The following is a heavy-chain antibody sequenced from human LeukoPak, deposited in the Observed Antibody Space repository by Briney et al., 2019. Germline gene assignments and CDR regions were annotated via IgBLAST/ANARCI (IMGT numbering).Heavy chain of an antibody. Sequence: ASVRVSCKASGGTFSSYAISWVRQAPGQGLEWMGGIIPIFGAANYAQKFQGRVMITADESTSTAYMELSSLRSEDTAVYYCAIQSVAEDYWGQGTLVTVSS. D-gene: IGHD6-19*01. CDR1: GGTFSSYA. J-gene: IGHJ4*02. V-gene: IGHV1-69*01. CDR2: IIPIFGAA. CDR3: AIQSVAEDY.